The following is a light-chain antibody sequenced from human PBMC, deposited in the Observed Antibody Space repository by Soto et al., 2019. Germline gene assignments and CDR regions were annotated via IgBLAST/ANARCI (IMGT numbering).Light chain of an antibody. J-gene: IGKJ5*01. CDR1: QDISSS. Sequence: IQLTQSPSSLSASVGDRVTITCRASQDISSSLGWYQQKPGKAPKLLIYAASILQSGVPSRFSGSGFGTDFNLTISSLQAEDFASYYCKQYNSYPITFGQGTRLEIK. CDR2: AAS. CDR3: KQYNSYPIT. V-gene: IGKV1-9*01.